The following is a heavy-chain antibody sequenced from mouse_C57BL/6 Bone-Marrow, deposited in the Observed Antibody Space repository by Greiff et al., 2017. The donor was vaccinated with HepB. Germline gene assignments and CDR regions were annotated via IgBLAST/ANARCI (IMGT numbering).Heavy chain of an antibody. CDR2: ISYDGSN. CDR1: GYSITSGYY. CDR3: ARPYDDDDAWFAY. Sequence: EVKLLESGPGLVKPSQSLSLTCSVTGYSITSGYYWNWIRQFPGNKLEWRGYISYDGSNNYNPSLKNRISITRDTSKNQFFLKLNSVTTEDTATYYVARPYDDDDAWFAYWGQGTLVTVSA. D-gene: IGHD2-4*01. V-gene: IGHV3-6*01. J-gene: IGHJ3*01.